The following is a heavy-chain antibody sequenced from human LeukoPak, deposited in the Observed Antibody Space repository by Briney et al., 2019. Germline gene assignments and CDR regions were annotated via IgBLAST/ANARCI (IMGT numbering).Heavy chain of an antibody. CDR3: AKDGAWLRFDD. Sequence: GGSLRLSCAASGFTFSSYVMHWVRQAPGKGLEWVAIISCDGSNEYYADSVKGRFTISRDNSKNTLYLQMKNLRAEDTAVYYCAKDGAWLRFDDWGQGILVTVSS. J-gene: IGHJ4*02. V-gene: IGHV3-30*04. D-gene: IGHD5-12*01. CDR1: GFTFSSYV. CDR2: ISCDGSNE.